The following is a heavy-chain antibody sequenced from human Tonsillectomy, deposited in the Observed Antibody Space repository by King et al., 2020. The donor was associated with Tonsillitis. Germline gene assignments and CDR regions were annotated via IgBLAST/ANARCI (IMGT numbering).Heavy chain of an antibody. V-gene: IGHV1-69*01. CDR3: ARELGMRVDY. Sequence: QLVQSGAEVKKPGTSVKVSCKASGGTFSSYGINWVRQAPGQGLEWMGGIIPISGTANYAQKFQGRVTITADESTSTAYMELSSLRCEDTAVYYCARELGMRVDYWGQGTLVTVS. CDR2: IIPISGTA. CDR1: GGTFSSYG. J-gene: IGHJ4*02. D-gene: IGHD7-27*01.